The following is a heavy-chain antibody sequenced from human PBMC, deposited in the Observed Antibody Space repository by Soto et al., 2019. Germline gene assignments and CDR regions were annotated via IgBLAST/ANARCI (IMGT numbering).Heavy chain of an antibody. D-gene: IGHD3-22*01. Sequence: GGSLRLSCAASGFTFNSYAMSWVRQAPGKGLEWVSGISGSGGSTYYADFVKGRFTISRDNSKNTLYLQMSSLGAEDTAVYYCAKDTYYHDTTGYYVFDYWGQGTLVTVSS. CDR3: AKDTYYHDTTGYYVFDY. CDR1: GFTFNSYA. CDR2: ISGSGGST. V-gene: IGHV3-23*01. J-gene: IGHJ4*02.